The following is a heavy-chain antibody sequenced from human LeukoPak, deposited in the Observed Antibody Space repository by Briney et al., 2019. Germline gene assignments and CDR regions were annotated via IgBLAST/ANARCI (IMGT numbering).Heavy chain of an antibody. Sequence: PGGSLRLSCAASGFTFEDYAMHWVRQAPGKGLEWVSGISWNSVTIGYADSVKGRFTISRDNAKNSLYLQMNSLRAEDTAVYYCARYSGSFDYWGQGTLVTVSS. D-gene: IGHD1-26*01. J-gene: IGHJ4*02. CDR2: ISWNSVTI. CDR1: GFTFEDYA. V-gene: IGHV3-9*01. CDR3: ARYSGSFDY.